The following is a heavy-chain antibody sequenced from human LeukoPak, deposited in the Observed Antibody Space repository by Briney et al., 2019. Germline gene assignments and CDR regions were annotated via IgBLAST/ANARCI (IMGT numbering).Heavy chain of an antibody. CDR1: GGSVSSGSYY. CDR2: IYYSGST. CDR3: ARETYYYDSSGYSPAFDI. V-gene: IGHV4-61*01. J-gene: IGHJ3*02. Sequence: PSETLSLTCTVSGGSVSSGSYYWSWIRQPPGKGLEWIGYIYYSGSTNYNPSLKSRVTISVDTSKNQFSLKLSSVTAADTAVYYCARETYYYDSSGYSPAFDIWGQGTMVTVSS. D-gene: IGHD3-22*01.